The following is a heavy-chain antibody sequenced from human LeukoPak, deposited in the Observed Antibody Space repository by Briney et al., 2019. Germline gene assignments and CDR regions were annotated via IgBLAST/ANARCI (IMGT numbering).Heavy chain of an antibody. J-gene: IGHJ5*02. CDR2: INPNSGGS. CDR3: ARVHLSIAVVGTNWFDP. Sequence: ASVKVSCKASGYTFTSYGISWVRQAPGQGLEWMGWINPNSGGSNYAQKFQGRVTMTRDTSISTAYMELSRLRSDDTAVYYCARVHLSIAVVGTNWFDPWGQGTLVTVSS. D-gene: IGHD6-13*01. CDR1: GYTFTSYG. V-gene: IGHV1-2*02.